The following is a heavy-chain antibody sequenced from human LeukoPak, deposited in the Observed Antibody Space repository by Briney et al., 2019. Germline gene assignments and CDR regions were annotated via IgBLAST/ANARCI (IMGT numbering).Heavy chain of an antibody. CDR1: AFTFSSSS. CDR3: ARDGSSHDY. D-gene: IGHD2-15*01. Sequence: GGSLRLSCAASAFTFSSSSMTRDRQATRKGLEWVSSISSSSRYIYYADSVKGRFTISRDNAKNSLYLQLNSLRAEDTAVYYCARDGSSHDYWGQATLATVSS. V-gene: IGHV3-21*01. J-gene: IGHJ4*02. CDR2: ISSSSRYI.